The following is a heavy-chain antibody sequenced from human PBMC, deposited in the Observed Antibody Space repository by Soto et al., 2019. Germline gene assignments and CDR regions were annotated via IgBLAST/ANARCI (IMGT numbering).Heavy chain of an antibody. CDR3: ARPPYYYDSSGYYTAHFDY. CDR2: VSNDGSDK. CDR1: GFTFSSYA. Sequence: LRLSCAASGFTFSSYALHWVRQAPGKGLEWVAVVSNDGSDKSYADSVKGRFTISRDNSKNTLYLQMNSLRPEDTAVYYCARPPYYYDSSGYYTAHFDYWGQGTLVTVSS. V-gene: IGHV3-30-3*01. J-gene: IGHJ4*02. D-gene: IGHD3-22*01.